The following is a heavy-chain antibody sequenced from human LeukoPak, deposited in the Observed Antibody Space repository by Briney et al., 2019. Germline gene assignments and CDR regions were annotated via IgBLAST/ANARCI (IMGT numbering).Heavy chain of an antibody. D-gene: IGHD5-18*01. CDR1: GGTFSSYA. Sequence: GASVKVSCKASGGTFSSYAINWVRQAIGQGLEWMGWMNPNSGNTGYAQKFQGRVTMTRNTSISTAYMELSSLRSEDTAVYYCAREGSGYSYGLTSWGQGTLVTVSS. CDR2: MNPNSGNT. J-gene: IGHJ4*02. V-gene: IGHV1-8*02. CDR3: AREGSGYSYGLTS.